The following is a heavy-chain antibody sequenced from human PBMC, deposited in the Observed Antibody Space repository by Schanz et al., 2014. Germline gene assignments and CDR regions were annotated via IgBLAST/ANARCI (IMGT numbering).Heavy chain of an antibody. CDR2: IIPVLAIA. CDR3: ARVQDDILTGSEYYYGMDV. J-gene: IGHJ6*02. V-gene: IGHV1-69*02. CDR1: GGTFSSYT. Sequence: QVQLVQSGAEVKKPGSSVKVSCTASGGTFSSYTISWIRQAPGQGLEWMGRIIPVLAIADYAQKFQGRVTMTADTSTSTAYMELRSLRSDDTAVYYCARVQDDILTGSEYYYGMDVWGQGTTVTVSS. D-gene: IGHD3-9*01.